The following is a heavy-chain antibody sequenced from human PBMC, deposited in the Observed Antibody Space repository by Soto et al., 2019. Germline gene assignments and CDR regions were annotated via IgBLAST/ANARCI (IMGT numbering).Heavy chain of an antibody. D-gene: IGHD1-26*01. V-gene: IGHV3-23*01. CDR2: ISGSGGST. Sequence: GASVKVSCAASGLTFSSYAMSWVRQAPGKGLEWVSAISGSGGSTYYADSVKGRFTISRDNSKNTLYLQMNSLRAEDTAVYYCAKEGGGSYYGLDYFDYWGQGTLVTVSS. CDR3: AKEGGGSYYGLDYFDY. J-gene: IGHJ4*02. CDR1: GLTFSSYA.